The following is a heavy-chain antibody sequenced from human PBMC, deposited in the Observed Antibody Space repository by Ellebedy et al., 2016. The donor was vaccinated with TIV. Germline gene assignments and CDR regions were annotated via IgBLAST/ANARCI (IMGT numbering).Heavy chain of an antibody. D-gene: IGHD6-25*01. CDR2: INTITGDP. CDR1: GYNFTKYA. V-gene: IGHV7-4-1*02. CDR3: ARVPAAGSFDL. J-gene: IGHJ4*02. Sequence: ASVKVSCKASGYNFTKYAMNWVRQAPGQGPEWMGWINTITGDPTYAQGFTGRFVFSLDTSVSTAFLQISSLKAEDTAVYYCARVPAAGSFDLWGQGTLVTVSS.